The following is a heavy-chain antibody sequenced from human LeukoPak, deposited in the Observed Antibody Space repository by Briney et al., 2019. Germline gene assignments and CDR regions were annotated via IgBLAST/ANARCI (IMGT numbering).Heavy chain of an antibody. D-gene: IGHD3-22*01. Sequence: ASVKVSCKASGYTFNSYVVSWVRQAPGQGLVWMGWISSYNGNTNYAQKLQGRITMTTDTSTSTAYMELRSLRSDDTAVYYCARDATLYDSSGFRAFDIWGQGTMVTVSS. J-gene: IGHJ3*02. CDR3: ARDATLYDSSGFRAFDI. CDR2: ISSYNGNT. CDR1: GYTFNSYV. V-gene: IGHV1-18*01.